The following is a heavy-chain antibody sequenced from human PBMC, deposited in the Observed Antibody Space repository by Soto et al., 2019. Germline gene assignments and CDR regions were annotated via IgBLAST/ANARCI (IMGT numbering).Heavy chain of an antibody. J-gene: IGHJ6*02. Sequence: GGSLRLSCAASGFTFSSYSMNWVRQAPGKGLEWVSYISSSSSTIYYADSVKGRFTISRDNAKNSLYLQMNSLRDEDTAVYYRARVTTNRYCSGGSCSSSGKRSMDVWGQGTTVTVSS. CDR2: ISSSSSTI. V-gene: IGHV3-48*02. CDR3: ARVTTNRYCSGGSCSSSGKRSMDV. D-gene: IGHD2-15*01. CDR1: GFTFSSYS.